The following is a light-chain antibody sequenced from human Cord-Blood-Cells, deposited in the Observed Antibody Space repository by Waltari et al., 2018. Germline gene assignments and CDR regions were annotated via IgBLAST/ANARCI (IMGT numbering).Light chain of an antibody. Sequence: QSALTQPASVSGSPGQSITISCTGTSSDVGGYNYVSWYQQHPGKAPKLMIYDVSKRPSGVSNRFSGSKSGTTASLTISGLQAEDGADYYCSSYTSSSTWVFGGGTKLTVL. CDR2: DVS. CDR1: SSDVGGYNY. CDR3: SSYTSSSTWV. V-gene: IGLV2-14*01. J-gene: IGLJ3*02.